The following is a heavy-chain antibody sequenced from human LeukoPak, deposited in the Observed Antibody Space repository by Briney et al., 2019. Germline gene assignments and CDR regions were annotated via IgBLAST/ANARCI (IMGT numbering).Heavy chain of an antibody. D-gene: IGHD2/OR15-2a*01. Sequence: GGSLRVSCAASGFTFTSYTMNWVRQAPGKGLEWVSYITSSSSTIYYADSVKGRFTMSRDNAENSLYLQMNSLRAEDTAVYYCARNFDSWGQGTLVTVSS. J-gene: IGHJ4*02. CDR2: ITSSSSTI. V-gene: IGHV3-48*01. CDR1: GFTFTSYT. CDR3: ARNFDS.